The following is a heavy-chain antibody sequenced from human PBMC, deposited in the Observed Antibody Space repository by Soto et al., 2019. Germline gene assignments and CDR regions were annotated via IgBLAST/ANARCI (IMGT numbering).Heavy chain of an antibody. CDR1: AGSFSGYC. D-gene: IGHD2-15*01. CDR3: ARWGCSGGSCPYYYYYYGMDV. J-gene: IGHJ6*02. CDR2: INHSGST. Sequence: SLTCAVYAGSFSGYCWSWIRKPPGKGLEWIGEINHSGSTNYNPSLKSRVTISVDTSKNQFSLKLSSVTAADTAVYYCARWGCSGGSCPYYYYYYGMDVWGQGTTVTVSS. V-gene: IGHV4-34*01.